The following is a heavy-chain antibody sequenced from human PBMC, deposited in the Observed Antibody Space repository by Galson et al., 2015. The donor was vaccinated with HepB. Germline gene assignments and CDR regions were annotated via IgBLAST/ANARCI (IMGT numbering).Heavy chain of an antibody. V-gene: IGHV3-30*18. Sequence: SLRLSCAASGFIFSSYVMHWVRQAPGKGLEWVALISYEGSNKYYADSVKGRFTISRDNSKNTLYLQMNSLRGEDTAVYYCAKVGYSGGTWNSDYYGMDVWGQGTTVTVSS. CDR2: ISYEGSNK. J-gene: IGHJ6*02. CDR3: AKVGYSGGTWNSDYYGMDV. CDR1: GFIFSSYV. D-gene: IGHD2-15*01.